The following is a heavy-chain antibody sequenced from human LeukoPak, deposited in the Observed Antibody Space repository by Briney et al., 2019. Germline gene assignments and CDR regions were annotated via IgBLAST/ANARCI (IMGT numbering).Heavy chain of an antibody. J-gene: IGHJ4*02. D-gene: IGHD6-19*01. V-gene: IGHV1-69*13. Sequence: EASVKVSCKASGYTFTSYYMHWVRQAPGQGLEWMGGIIPIFGTANYAQKFQGRVTITADESTSTAYMELSSLRSEDTAVYYCARAKHITVIAVAGFDYWGQGTLVTVSS. CDR1: GYTFTSYY. CDR2: IIPIFGTA. CDR3: ARAKHITVIAVAGFDY.